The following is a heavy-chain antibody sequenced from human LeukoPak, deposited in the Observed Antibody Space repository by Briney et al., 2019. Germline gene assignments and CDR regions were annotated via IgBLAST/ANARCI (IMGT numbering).Heavy chain of an antibody. D-gene: IGHD3-16*01. Sequence: PSETLSLTCAVSGYSISSGYYWGWIRQPPGKGLEWIGSIYHSGSTYYNPSLKSRVTIPVDTSKNQFSLKLSSVTAADTAVYYCARPLGGTGAFDIWGQGTMVTVSS. CDR3: ARPLGGTGAFDI. J-gene: IGHJ3*02. V-gene: IGHV4-38-2*01. CDR1: GYSISSGYY. CDR2: IYHSGST.